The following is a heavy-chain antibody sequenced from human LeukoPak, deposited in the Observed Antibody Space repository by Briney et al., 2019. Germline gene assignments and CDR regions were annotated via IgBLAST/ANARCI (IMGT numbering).Heavy chain of an antibody. V-gene: IGHV3-53*01. CDR1: GFSVSSNY. J-gene: IGHJ6*02. CDR2: IYSGGIT. Sequence: GGSLRLSCAASGFSVSSNYMNWVRQAPGKGLEWVPVIYSGGITYYADSVKGRFTISRDNSKNTLYLQMNSLRAEDTAVYYCARDPRYAIHGMDVWGQGTTVTVSS. CDR3: ARDPRYAIHGMDV. D-gene: IGHD2-8*01.